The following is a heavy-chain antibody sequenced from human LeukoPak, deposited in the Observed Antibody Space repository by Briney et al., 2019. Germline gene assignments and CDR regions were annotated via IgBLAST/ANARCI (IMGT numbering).Heavy chain of an antibody. D-gene: IGHD3-3*01. J-gene: IGHJ4*02. CDR1: GFTFSSHG. Sequence: PGGSLRLSCAASGFTFSSHGMNWVRQASGKGLEWVSGISPSGDILYYADSVKGQFTISRDNSKNTVYLQMNSLRAEDTAVYHCARVTTDFGVVGYWGQGTLVTVSS. V-gene: IGHV3-23*01. CDR3: ARVTTDFGVVGY. CDR2: ISPSGDIL.